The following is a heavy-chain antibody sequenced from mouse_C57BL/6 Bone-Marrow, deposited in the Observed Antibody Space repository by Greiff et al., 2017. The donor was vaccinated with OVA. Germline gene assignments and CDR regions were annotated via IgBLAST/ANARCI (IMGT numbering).Heavy chain of an antibody. CDR3: ARDPYWYFDV. CDR1: GFTFSSHA. J-gene: IGHJ1*03. Sequence: EVQLVESGGGLVKPGGSLKLSCAVSGFTFSSHAMSWVRQTPEKRLEWVATISDGGSYTYYPDNVKGRFTISRDNAKNNLYLQMSHLKSEDTAMYYCARDPYWYFDVWGTGTTVTVSS. V-gene: IGHV5-4*01. CDR2: ISDGGSYT.